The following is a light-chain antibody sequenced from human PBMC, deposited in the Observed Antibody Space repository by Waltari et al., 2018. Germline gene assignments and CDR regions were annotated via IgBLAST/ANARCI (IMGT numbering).Light chain of an antibody. CDR1: QGVVRT. Sequence: CSVIQGVVRTLAWYQQRLGQASRLLIYGASIRVTGSPDRFSGGGSGTDFSLGINRLEPEDFAVYYCQQYVSLPATFGQGTKVESK. V-gene: IGKV3-20*01. J-gene: IGKJ1*01. CDR2: GAS. CDR3: QQYVSLPAT.